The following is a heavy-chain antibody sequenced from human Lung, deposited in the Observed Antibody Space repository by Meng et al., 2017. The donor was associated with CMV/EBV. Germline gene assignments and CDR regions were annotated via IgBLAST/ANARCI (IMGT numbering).Heavy chain of an antibody. Sequence: QVRLVQSGAEVKKPGASVKVSCKASGYTFIDYYMHWVRQAPGQGLEWVGWIHPKSGGTHYAQSFQGRVTITRDTSINTVYVEISSLKSDDTAVYYCTSAPGDYWGQGTLVTVSS. V-gene: IGHV1-2*02. CDR3: TSAPGDY. CDR2: IHPKSGGT. CDR1: GYTFIDYY. J-gene: IGHJ4*03. D-gene: IGHD1-14*01.